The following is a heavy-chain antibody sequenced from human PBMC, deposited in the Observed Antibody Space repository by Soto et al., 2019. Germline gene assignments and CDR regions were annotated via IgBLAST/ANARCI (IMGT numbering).Heavy chain of an antibody. V-gene: IGHV4-31*03. CDR2: IYYSGST. J-gene: IGHJ5*02. CDR3: ARENYDILTGYSIWFDP. Sequence: QVQLQESGPGLVKPSQTLSLTCTVSGGSISSGGYYWSWIRQHPGKGLEWIGYIYYSGSTYYNPSLKSRVTISVDTSKNQFSLKLSSVPAADTAVYYCARENYDILTGYSIWFDPWGQGTLVTVSS. CDR1: GGSISSGGYY. D-gene: IGHD3-9*01.